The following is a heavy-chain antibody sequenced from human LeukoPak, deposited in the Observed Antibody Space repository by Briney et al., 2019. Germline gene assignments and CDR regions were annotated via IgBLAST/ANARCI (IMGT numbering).Heavy chain of an antibody. V-gene: IGHV4-61*02. D-gene: IGHD3-16*01. CDR3: ARDRAGEVSHHRYWFDP. CDR2: IFSSGNT. Sequence: TSQTLSLTCTVSGGSVSSGTYYWSWIRQPAGKRLEWIGRIFSSGNTNCNPSLESRVTISLDTSKNQFSLKLSSVTAADTAVYYCARDRAGEVSHHRYWFDPWGQGTLVTVSS. CDR1: GGSVSSGTYY. J-gene: IGHJ5*02.